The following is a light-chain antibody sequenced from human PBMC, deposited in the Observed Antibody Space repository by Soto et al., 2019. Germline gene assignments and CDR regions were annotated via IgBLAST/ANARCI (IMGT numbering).Light chain of an antibody. CDR2: DNH. CDR1: SSNIGSNY. Sequence: QSVLTQPPSVSAAPGQKVTISCSGSSSNIGSNYVSWYQQLPGTAPKLLIYDNHKRPSGIPDRFSGSKSGTSATLGITGLQTGDEADYYCGTWDSRLSAVVFGGGTTLTVL. J-gene: IGLJ2*01. V-gene: IGLV1-51*01. CDR3: GTWDSRLSAVV.